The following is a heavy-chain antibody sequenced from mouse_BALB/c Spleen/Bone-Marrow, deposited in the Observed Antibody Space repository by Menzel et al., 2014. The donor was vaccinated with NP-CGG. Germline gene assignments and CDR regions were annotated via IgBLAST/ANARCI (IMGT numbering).Heavy chain of an antibody. CDR2: INPSNGRT. V-gene: IGHV1S81*02. CDR1: GYTFTTYW. J-gene: IGHJ3*01. Sequence: QVHVKQSGAELVKPGASVKLSCRASGYTFTTYWMHWVKQRPGQGLEWIGEINPSNGRTNYNEKFKSKATLTVDKSSSTAYMQLSSQTSEYSAVYYGASAYGYDAGFAWFVYWGQGTLVTVSA. D-gene: IGHD2-14*01. CDR3: ASAYGYDAGFAWFVY.